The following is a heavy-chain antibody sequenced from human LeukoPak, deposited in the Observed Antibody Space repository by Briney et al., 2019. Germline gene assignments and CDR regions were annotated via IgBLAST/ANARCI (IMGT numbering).Heavy chain of an antibody. CDR3: ARDPLRWLQNNYYYYYMDV. CDR1: GFTFSSYG. D-gene: IGHD5-24*01. V-gene: IGHV3-48*02. Sequence: GGSLRLSCATSGFTFSSYGMNWVRQAPGKGLEWVSYISSTSRTIYDADSVKGRFTISRDNAKNSLYLQMNSLRDEDTAVYYCARDPLRWLQNNYYYYYMDVWGKGTTVTVSS. J-gene: IGHJ6*03. CDR2: ISSTSRTI.